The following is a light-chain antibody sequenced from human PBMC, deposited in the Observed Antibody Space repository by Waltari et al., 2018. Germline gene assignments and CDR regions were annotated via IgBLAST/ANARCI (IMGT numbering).Light chain of an antibody. Sequence: DIQMPQSPSTLSASVGDAVTITCRASQSISSWLAWYQHKPGKAPKLLIYKASSLQSGVPSRFSGSGSGTEFTLTISSLQPDDLATYYCQQYSSNPWTFGQGTKVEIK. V-gene: IGKV1-5*03. CDR3: QQYSSNPWT. CDR1: QSISSW. J-gene: IGKJ1*01. CDR2: KAS.